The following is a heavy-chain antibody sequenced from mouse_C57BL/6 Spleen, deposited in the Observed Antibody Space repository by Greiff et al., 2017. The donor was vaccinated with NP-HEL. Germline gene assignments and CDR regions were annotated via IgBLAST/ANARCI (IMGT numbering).Heavy chain of an antibody. D-gene: IGHD2-2*01. J-gene: IGHJ2*01. V-gene: IGHV7-3*01. CDR1: GFTFTDYY. CDR3: ARYGGYDHRFDY. Sequence: EVQVVESGGGLVQPGGSLSLSCAASGFTFTDYYMSWVRQPPGKALEWLGFIRNKANGYTTEYSASVKGRFTISRDNSQSILYLQMNALRAEDSATYYCARYGGYDHRFDYWGQGTTLTVSS. CDR2: IRNKANGYTT.